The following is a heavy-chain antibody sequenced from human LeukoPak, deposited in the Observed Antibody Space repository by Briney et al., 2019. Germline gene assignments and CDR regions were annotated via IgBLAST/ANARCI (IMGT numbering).Heavy chain of an antibody. CDR1: GGSISRSSYY. CDR3: ARSTADYDILTGYSIKRGYYFDY. V-gene: IGHV4-39*01. CDR2: IYYSGST. Sequence: SETLSLTCTVSGGSISRSSYYWGWIRQPPGKGLEWIVSIYYSGSTYYNPSLKSRFTISVDTSKDQFSLKLNSVTAADTAVYYCARSTADYDILTGYSIKRGYYFDYWGQGTLVTVSS. J-gene: IGHJ4*02. D-gene: IGHD3-9*01.